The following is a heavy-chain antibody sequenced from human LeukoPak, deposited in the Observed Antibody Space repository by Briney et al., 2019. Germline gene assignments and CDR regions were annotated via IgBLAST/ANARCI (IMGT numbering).Heavy chain of an antibody. J-gene: IGHJ4*02. D-gene: IGHD2-15*01. CDR1: GGSFISEA. CDR3: GKKAGDCGGGSCYSIDY. CDR2: IIPIFGTA. V-gene: IGHV1-69*05. Sequence: SVKVSCKAFGGSFISEAISWVRQAPGQGLEWMAGIIPIFGTANYAQKFQGRVTITTDESTSTAYMEVSSLRSEDTAVYYCGKKAGDCGGGSCYSIDYWGQGTLVTVSS.